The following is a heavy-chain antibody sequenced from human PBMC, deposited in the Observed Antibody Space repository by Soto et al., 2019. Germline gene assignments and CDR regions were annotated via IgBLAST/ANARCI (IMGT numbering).Heavy chain of an antibody. CDR1: GYTFSKFW. Sequence: GESLKISCKAFGYTFSKFWIGWVRQMPGKGLEWMGIIYAGGSDTKYSPSFEGHVTMSVDKSNSTAYLQWSSLKASDTAMYYCARGRVAVAPLDYWGQGTLVTVSS. J-gene: IGHJ4*02. D-gene: IGHD6-19*01. V-gene: IGHV5-51*01. CDR3: ARGRVAVAPLDY. CDR2: IYAGGSDT.